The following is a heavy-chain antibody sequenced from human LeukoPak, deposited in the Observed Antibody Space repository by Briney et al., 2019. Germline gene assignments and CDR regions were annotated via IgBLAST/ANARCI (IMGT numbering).Heavy chain of an antibody. CDR2: INPNNGGT. J-gene: IGHJ4*02. V-gene: IGHV1-2*02. CDR3: ARGRGTTSSNFDY. D-gene: IGHD2-2*01. CDR1: GYTFTGYY. Sequence: EASVKVSCKASGYTFTGYYMHWVRQAPGQGLEWMGWINPNNGGTNYAQKFQGRVTMTGDTSISTAYMELSRLTSDDTAVYYCARGRGTTSSNFDYWGQGTLVTVSS.